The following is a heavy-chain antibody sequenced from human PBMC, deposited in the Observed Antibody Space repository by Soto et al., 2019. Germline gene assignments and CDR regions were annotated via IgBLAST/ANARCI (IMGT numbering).Heavy chain of an antibody. Sequence: GGSLRLSCAASGFIFENFGMSWVRQAPGKGLEWISSISGSGFKKYYADSVKGRFTISRDNSKSTVYLELNNLSAEDTAVYHCAKNQGVELVPLATVDWFDPWGQGSGGTVSA. D-gene: IGHD1-26*01. J-gene: IGHJ5*02. V-gene: IGHV3-23*01. CDR3: AKNQGVELVPLATVDWFDP. CDR1: GFIFENFG. CDR2: ISGSGFKK.